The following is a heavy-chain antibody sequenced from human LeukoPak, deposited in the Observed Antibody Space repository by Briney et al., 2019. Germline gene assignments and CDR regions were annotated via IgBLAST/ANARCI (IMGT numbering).Heavy chain of an antibody. V-gene: IGHV1-18*01. J-gene: IGHJ4*02. CDR2: ISAHNGKT. D-gene: IGHD2-15*01. Sequence: GASVKVSCKASGYTFTSYGISWVRQAPGQGLECMGWISAHNGKTKYAQKFQGRVTMTTDTSTSTAYMELRSLRSDDTAVYYCGRDNGWPTPISYWGQGTLVTVSS. CDR3: GRDNGWPTPISY. CDR1: GYTFTSYG.